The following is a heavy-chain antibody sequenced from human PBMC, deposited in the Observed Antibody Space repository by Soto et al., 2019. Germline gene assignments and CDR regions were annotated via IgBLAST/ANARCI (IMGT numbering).Heavy chain of an antibody. J-gene: IGHJ4*02. CDR1: GGSFSSDA. CDR3: AREVVTETTLGYFDF. V-gene: IGHV1-69*06. Sequence: QVHLVQSGAEVKEPGSSVKVYCKASGGSFSSDAITWVRQAPGQGLEWIGEIIPMFDTTNYAPEFQGRVTITADTATTTVYMEVSSLTSDDAAVYYCAREVVTETTLGYFDFWGQGALVTVSS. D-gene: IGHD2-21*02. CDR2: IIPMFDTT.